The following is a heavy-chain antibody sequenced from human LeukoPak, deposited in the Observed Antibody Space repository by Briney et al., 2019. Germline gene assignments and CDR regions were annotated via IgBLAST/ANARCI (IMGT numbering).Heavy chain of an antibody. CDR2: MNPNSGDT. J-gene: IGHJ3*02. V-gene: IGHV1-8*01. CDR1: GYTFTGYD. D-gene: IGHD2-2*01. Sequence: GASVKVSCKASGYTFTGYDINWVRQATGQGLEWMGWMNPNSGDTGYAQKFQGRVTMTRNTSISTAYMELSSLRSEDTAVYYCASPAYCSSTSCYAFDIWGQGTMVTVSS. CDR3: ASPAYCSSTSCYAFDI.